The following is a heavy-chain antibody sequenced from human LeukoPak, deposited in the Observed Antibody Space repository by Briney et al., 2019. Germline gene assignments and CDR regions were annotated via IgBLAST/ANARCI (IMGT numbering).Heavy chain of an antibody. Sequence: SVKVSCKASGGTFSSYAISSVREAPGQGLEWMGGIIPIFSTANYTQKFQGRVTITADESTSTAYMELSSLRSEDTAVYYCARVPPPPGTAADYYYFMDVWGKGTTVTVSS. CDR3: ARVPPPPGTAADYYYFMDV. J-gene: IGHJ6*03. D-gene: IGHD1-7*01. CDR1: GGTFSSYA. V-gene: IGHV1-69*13. CDR2: IIPIFSTA.